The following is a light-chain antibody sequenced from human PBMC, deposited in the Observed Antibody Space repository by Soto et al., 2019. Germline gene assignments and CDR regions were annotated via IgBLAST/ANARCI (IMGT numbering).Light chain of an antibody. Sequence: QSALTQPASVSRSPGQSITISCTGTSSDIGGYNYVSWYQQLPGKVPKLIIYDVSNRPSGVSDRFSGSKSGNAASLTISGLQAEDESDYYCSSYISTSTLYVFGTGTKVTVL. J-gene: IGLJ1*01. CDR3: SSYISTSTLYV. CDR2: DVS. V-gene: IGLV2-14*03. CDR1: SSDIGGYNY.